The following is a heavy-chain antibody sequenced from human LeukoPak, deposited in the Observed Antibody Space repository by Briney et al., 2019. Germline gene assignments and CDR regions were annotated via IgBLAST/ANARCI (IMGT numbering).Heavy chain of an antibody. CDR3: TTYPMVYAMNY. Sequence: GGSLRLSCAASGFTFSNAWMSWVRQAPGKGLEWVGRIKSKTDGGTTDYAAPVKGRFTISRDDSKDTLYLQMNSLKTEDTAVYYCTTYPMVYAMNYWGQGTLVTVSS. D-gene: IGHD2-8*01. J-gene: IGHJ4*02. CDR1: GFTFSNAW. CDR2: IKSKTDGGTT. V-gene: IGHV3-15*01.